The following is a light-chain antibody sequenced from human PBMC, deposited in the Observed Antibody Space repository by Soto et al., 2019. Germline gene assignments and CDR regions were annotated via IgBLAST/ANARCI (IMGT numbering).Light chain of an antibody. CDR3: LQYGSSPRT. CDR1: QSVSSSY. V-gene: IGKV3-20*01. CDR2: GAS. J-gene: IGKJ1*01. Sequence: EMVLTQSPGTLSLSPGERATLSCRASQSVSSSYLAWYQQKPGQAPRLLSYGASSRATGIPDRFSGSGSGTDFTLTISRLEPEDCAVYYCLQYGSSPRTFGKGTKVEIK.